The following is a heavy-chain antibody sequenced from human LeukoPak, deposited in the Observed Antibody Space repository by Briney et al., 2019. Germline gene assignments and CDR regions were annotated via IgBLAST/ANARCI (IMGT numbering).Heavy chain of an antibody. D-gene: IGHD4-17*01. CDR3: AKDRDYGDYWGVWWYFDL. J-gene: IGHJ2*01. V-gene: IGHV3-23*01. CDR2: ISASGGST. Sequence: GGSLRLSCAASGFTFSSYAMSWVRQAPGKGLEWVLAISASGGSTYDADSVKDRFTRARDNSKNTLYLQMNSLRAEATAVYYCAKDRDYGDYWGVWWYFDLWGRGTLVTVSS. CDR1: GFTFSSYA.